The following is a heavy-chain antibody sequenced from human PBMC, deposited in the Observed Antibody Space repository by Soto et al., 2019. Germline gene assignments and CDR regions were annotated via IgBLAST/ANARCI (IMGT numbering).Heavy chain of an antibody. J-gene: IGHJ4*02. D-gene: IGHD4-17*01. V-gene: IGHV3-23*01. Sequence: PGKEQECVSAISGSGGSTYYADSVKGRFTISRDNSKNTLYLQMNSLRAEDTAVYYFAKPGCPHYGYYDCFGFWGQGTLVSVSS. CDR2: ISGSGGST. CDR3: AKPGCPHYGYYDCFGF.